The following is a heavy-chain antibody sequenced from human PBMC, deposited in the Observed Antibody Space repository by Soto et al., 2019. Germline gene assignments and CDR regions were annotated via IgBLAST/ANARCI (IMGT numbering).Heavy chain of an antibody. V-gene: IGHV1-18*01. CDR1: GYTFTTYG. Sequence: QVQVVQSGAEVKKPGASVKVSCKTSGYTFTTYGIAWVRQAPGQGLEWMGWISGANGHTNYAQNVQGRVNVTTDTPTSTAYMELRSLRSDDTAVYYCARDAAGAGVEYDYWGQGTLVTVSS. CDR3: ARDAAGAGVEYDY. D-gene: IGHD6-13*01. CDR2: ISGANGHT. J-gene: IGHJ4*02.